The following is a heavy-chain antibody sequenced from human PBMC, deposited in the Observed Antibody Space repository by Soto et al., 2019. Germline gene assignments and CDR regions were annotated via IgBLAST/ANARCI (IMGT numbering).Heavy chain of an antibody. CDR2: ISYDGSNK. J-gene: IGHJ4*02. CDR1: GFTFSSYG. D-gene: IGHD2-15*01. V-gene: IGHV3-30*18. Sequence: ESGGGVVQPGRSLRLSCAASGFTFSSYGMHWVRQAPGKGLEWVAVISYDGSNKYYADSVKGRFTISRDNSKNTLYLQMNSLRAEDTAVYYCAKDKSIVVVVAATPYFDYWGQGTLVTVSS. CDR3: AKDKSIVVVVAATPYFDY.